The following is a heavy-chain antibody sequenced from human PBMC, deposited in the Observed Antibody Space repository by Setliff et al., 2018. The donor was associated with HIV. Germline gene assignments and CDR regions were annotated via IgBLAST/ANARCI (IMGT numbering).Heavy chain of an antibody. V-gene: IGHV3-20*04. J-gene: IGHJ2*01. CDR3: ARDEAIEGALTYFDL. D-gene: IGHD1-26*01. CDR1: GFNFGEYA. CDR2: INWSGGST. Sequence: GGSLRLSCSASGFNFGEYALSWVRQAPGKGLEWVSSINWSGGSTGYADSVKGRFTISRDNAKNSLYLQLNSLRAEDTAVYYCARDEAIEGALTYFDLWGRGTLVTVSS.